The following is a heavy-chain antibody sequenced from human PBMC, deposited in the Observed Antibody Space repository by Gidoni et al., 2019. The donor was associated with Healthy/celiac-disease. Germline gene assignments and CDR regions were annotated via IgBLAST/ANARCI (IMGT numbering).Heavy chain of an antibody. V-gene: IGHV3-23*01. Sequence: EVQLLESGGGLVQPWGSLSLSCAASGLHFSSSAMSCVRQAPGTGLEWVSAISGSVGSTYYADSVKGRFTISRDNSKNTLYLQMNSLRAEDTAVYYCAKDLTPYSSSWYGHAFDIWGQGTMVTVSS. D-gene: IGHD6-13*01. CDR1: GLHFSSSA. CDR2: ISGSVGST. CDR3: AKDLTPYSSSWYGHAFDI. J-gene: IGHJ3*02.